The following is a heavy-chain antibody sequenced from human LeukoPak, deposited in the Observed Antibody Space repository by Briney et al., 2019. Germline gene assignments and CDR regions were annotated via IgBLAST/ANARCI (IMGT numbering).Heavy chain of an antibody. CDR1: GFTISAYP. Sequence: GGSLRLSCAASGFTISAYPMTWVRRAPGMGLEWVSSIRNGGGPTYYADSVKGRFTISRDNSKNTLDLQMTGLRAEDTAVYYCARERGRGRDSPWFDYWGQGTLVTVSS. CDR2: IRNGGGPT. V-gene: IGHV3-23*01. D-gene: IGHD1-26*01. CDR3: ARERGRGRDSPWFDY. J-gene: IGHJ4*02.